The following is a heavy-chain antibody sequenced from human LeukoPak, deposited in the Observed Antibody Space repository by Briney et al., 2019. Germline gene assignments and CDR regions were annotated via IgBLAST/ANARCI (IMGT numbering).Heavy chain of an antibody. J-gene: IGHJ4*02. CDR2: INQDGSEK. D-gene: IGHD6-13*01. CDR1: GFTFSKHW. V-gene: IGHV3-7*01. Sequence: GGSLRLSCAAAGFTFSKHWMSWVRQSKGKGLEWVANINQDGSEKYYVDSVKGRFTISRDNAKNSLYLQMNSLRAEGTAVYYCAKRGGYTSSWYFFDYWGQGTLVTVSS. CDR3: AKRGGYTSSWYFFDY.